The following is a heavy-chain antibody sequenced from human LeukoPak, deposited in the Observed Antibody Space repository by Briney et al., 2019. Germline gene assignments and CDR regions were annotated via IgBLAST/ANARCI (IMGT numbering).Heavy chain of an antibody. V-gene: IGHV1-2*02. Sequence: ASVKVSCKASGYTFTGYYMHWVRQAPGQGLEWMGWINPNSGGTNYAQKFQGRVTMTRDTSISTAYMELSRLRSDDTAVYYCARARWFGSSPEFDYWGQGTLVTVSS. CDR2: INPNSGGT. CDR3: ARARWFGSSPEFDY. J-gene: IGHJ4*02. D-gene: IGHD3-10*01. CDR1: GYTFTGYY.